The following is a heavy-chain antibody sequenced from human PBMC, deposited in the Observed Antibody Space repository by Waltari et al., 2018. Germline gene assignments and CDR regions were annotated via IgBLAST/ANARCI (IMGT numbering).Heavy chain of an antibody. D-gene: IGHD2-21*01. CDR3: ARGVIATYYYYYYYMDV. CDR2: INHSGGT. J-gene: IGHJ6*03. CDR1: GGSFSGYY. V-gene: IGHV4-34*01. Sequence: QVQLQQWGAGLLKPSETLSLTCAVYGGSFSGYYWSWIRQPPGKGLEWIGEINHSGGTNNNPPLKSRVTISVDTSKNQFSLKLSSVTAADTAVYYCARGVIATYYYYYYYMDVWGKGTTVTVSS.